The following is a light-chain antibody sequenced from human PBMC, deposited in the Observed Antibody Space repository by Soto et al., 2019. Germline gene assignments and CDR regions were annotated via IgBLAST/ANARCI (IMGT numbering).Light chain of an antibody. CDR2: DGS. V-gene: IGKV3-15*01. Sequence: EVVMTQSPATLSVSPGERATVSCRASQTVSRNVAWYQQKPGQAPRLLIYDGSTRATGTPDRFIATGSVTEFTLTISSLQSEDVALYCCHQYNNWPLTFGGETNLEIK. J-gene: IGKJ4*01. CDR1: QTVSRN. CDR3: HQYNNWPLT.